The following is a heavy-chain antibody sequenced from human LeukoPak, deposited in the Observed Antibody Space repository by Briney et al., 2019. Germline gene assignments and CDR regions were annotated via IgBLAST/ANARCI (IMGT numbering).Heavy chain of an antibody. D-gene: IGHD6-6*01. V-gene: IGHV4-39*01. CDR3: ARHFSIAARLIGY. J-gene: IGHJ4*02. Sequence: SETLSLTCTVSGGSISSSSYYWGWIRQPPWKGLEWIGSIYYSGSTYYNPSLKSRVTISVDTSKNQFSLKLSSVTAADTAVYYCARHFSIAARLIGYWGQGTLVTVSS. CDR1: GGSISSSSYY. CDR2: IYYSGST.